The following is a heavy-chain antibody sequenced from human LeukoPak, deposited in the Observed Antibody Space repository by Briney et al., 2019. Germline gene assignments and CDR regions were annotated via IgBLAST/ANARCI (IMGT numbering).Heavy chain of an antibody. D-gene: IGHD2-21*01. CDR2: IYYSGST. CDR1: GGSISSSSYY. J-gene: IGHJ4*02. Sequence: SETLSLTCTVSGGSISSSSYYWGWIRQPPGKGLEWIGSIYYSGSTYYNPSLKSRVTISVDTSKNQFSLKLSSATAADTAVYYCARRKSHWVIDYWGQGTLVTVSS. CDR3: ARRKSHWVIDY. V-gene: IGHV4-39*01.